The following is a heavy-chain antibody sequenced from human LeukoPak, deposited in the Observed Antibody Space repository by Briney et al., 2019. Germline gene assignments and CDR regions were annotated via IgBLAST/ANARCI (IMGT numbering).Heavy chain of an antibody. D-gene: IGHD1-14*01. V-gene: IGHV1-69*13. CDR2: IIPIFGTA. CDR3: ASEVSLRYNWFDP. CDR1: GGTFSSYA. J-gene: IGHJ5*02. Sequence: SVKVSCKASGGTFSSYAISWVRQAPGQGLEWMGGIIPIFGTANYAQKFQGRVTITADESTSTAYMELSSLGSEDTAVYYCASEVSLRYNWFDPWGQGTLVTVSS.